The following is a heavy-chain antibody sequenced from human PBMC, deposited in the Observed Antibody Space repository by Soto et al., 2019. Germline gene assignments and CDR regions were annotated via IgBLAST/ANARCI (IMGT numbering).Heavy chain of an antibody. D-gene: IGHD1-26*01. V-gene: IGHV4-31*03. Sequence: SETLSLTCTVSGASISSDGYYWSWIRQHPGKGWEWSGYINYSGSTDYYPSLKSRVTITVDTSKNLCSLKMGFVTAAYTAVYYCARSVRRISGSDRDYYGMDVWGQGTTVTVSS. CDR1: GASISSDGYY. CDR2: INYSGST. CDR3: ARSVRRISGSDRDYYGMDV. J-gene: IGHJ6*02.